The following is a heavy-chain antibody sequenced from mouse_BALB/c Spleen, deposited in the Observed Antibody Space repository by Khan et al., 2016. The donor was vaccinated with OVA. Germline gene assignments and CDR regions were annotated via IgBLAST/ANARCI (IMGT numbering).Heavy chain of an antibody. D-gene: IGHD1-3*01. CDR2: IYPGNSDT. V-gene: IGHV1-5*01. Sequence: VQLKQSGTVLARPGASVKMSCKASGYSFTSYLIHWVKQRPGQGLEWIGDIYPGNSDTTYNQKFKDKAKLPAGTSANTAYMELSNLTTEDSAVYYWARGGYSSFAYWGQGTLVTVSA. CDR3: ARGGYSSFAY. CDR1: GYSFTSYL. J-gene: IGHJ3*01.